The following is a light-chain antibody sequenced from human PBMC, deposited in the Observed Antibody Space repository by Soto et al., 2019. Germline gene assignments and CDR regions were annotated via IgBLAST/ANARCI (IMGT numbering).Light chain of an antibody. V-gene: IGLV2-14*01. CDR3: SSYTGSSTVV. CDR1: SSDVGGYNF. Sequence: QAVVTQPASVSGSPGQSITISCTGTSSDVGGYNFVSWYQQHPGKAPKLMIYDVSNRPSGVSNRFSGSKSGSTASLTISGLQAEDEAYYYCSSYTGSSTVVFGGGTKLTVL. CDR2: DVS. J-gene: IGLJ2*01.